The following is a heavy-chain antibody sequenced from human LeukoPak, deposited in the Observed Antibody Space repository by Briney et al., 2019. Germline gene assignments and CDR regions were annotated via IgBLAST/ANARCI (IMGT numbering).Heavy chain of an antibody. D-gene: IGHD5-12*01. J-gene: IGHJ6*02. V-gene: IGHV4-34*01. Sequence: SETLSLTCAVYGGSFSGYYWSWIRQPPGKGLEWIGETNHSGSTNYNPSLKSRVTISVDTSKNQFSLKLSSVTAADTAVYYCARGWLRSDYYYYGMDVWGQGTTVTVSS. CDR1: GGSFSGYY. CDR2: TNHSGST. CDR3: ARGWLRSDYYYYGMDV.